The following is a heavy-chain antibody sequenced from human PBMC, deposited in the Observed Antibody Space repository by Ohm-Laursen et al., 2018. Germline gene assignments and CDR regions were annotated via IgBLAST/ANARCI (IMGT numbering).Heavy chain of an antibody. CDR1: GYTFTSYY. D-gene: IGHD6-19*01. CDR2: INPSGGST. J-gene: IGHJ4*02. V-gene: IGHV1-46*01. Sequence: ASVKVSCKASGYTFTSYYMHWVRQAPGQGLEWMGIINPSGGSTSYAQKFQGRVTMTRDMSISTAYMELSRLRSDDTAVYYCARVLWRAVAANGPLGYWGQGTLVTVSS. CDR3: ARVLWRAVAANGPLGY.